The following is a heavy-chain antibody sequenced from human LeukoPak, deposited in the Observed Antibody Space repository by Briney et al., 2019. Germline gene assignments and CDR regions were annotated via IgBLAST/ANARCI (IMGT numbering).Heavy chain of an antibody. V-gene: IGHV3-30*18. CDR3: GKGGYYYDSSDAFDI. CDR2: ISYDGSNK. Sequence: GGSLRLSCAASGFTFSSYGMHWVRQAPGKGLEWVAVISYDGSNKYYADSVKGRFTISRDNSKNTLYLQMNSLRAEDTAVYYCGKGGYYYDSSDAFDIWGQGTMVTVSS. D-gene: IGHD3-22*01. CDR1: GFTFSSYG. J-gene: IGHJ3*02.